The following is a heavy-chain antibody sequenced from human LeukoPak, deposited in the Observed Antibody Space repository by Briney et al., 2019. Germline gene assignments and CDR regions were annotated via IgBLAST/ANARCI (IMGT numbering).Heavy chain of an antibody. CDR2: IKEDGSKK. J-gene: IGHJ4*02. Sequence: GGSLRLSCLASGFSFRNYWMSWVRQAPGKGLEWVANIKEDGSKKNHLDSVKGRFTISRDNAKNFLYLQMNSLRVEDTALYYCARDGDGRGEDFDYWGQGILVTVSS. CDR1: GFSFRNYW. D-gene: IGHD4-17*01. CDR3: ARDGDGRGEDFDY. V-gene: IGHV3-7*01.